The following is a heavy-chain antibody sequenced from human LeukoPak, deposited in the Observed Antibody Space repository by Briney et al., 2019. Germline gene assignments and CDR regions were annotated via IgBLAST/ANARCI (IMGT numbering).Heavy chain of an antibody. Sequence: ASVKVSCKASGFTFTGYYMHWVRQAPGQGLEWMGWINPNSGGTNYAQKFQGRVTMTRDTSISTAYMELSRLRSDDTAVYYCARDTYYDILTGSGGYYYYMDVWGKGTTVTVSS. CDR3: ARDTYYDILTGSGGYYYYMDV. D-gene: IGHD3-9*01. J-gene: IGHJ6*03. CDR2: INPNSGGT. CDR1: GFTFTGYY. V-gene: IGHV1-2*02.